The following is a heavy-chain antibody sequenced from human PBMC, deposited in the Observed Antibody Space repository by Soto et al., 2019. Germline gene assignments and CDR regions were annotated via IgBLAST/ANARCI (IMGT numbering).Heavy chain of an antibody. CDR3: AKEWGYSSSWYFNAFDI. J-gene: IGHJ3*02. V-gene: IGHV3-23*01. CDR1: GFTFSSYA. CDR2: ISGSGGST. D-gene: IGHD6-13*01. Sequence: GGSLRLSCAASGFTFSSYAMSWVRQAPGKGLEWVSAISGSGGSTYYADSVKGRFTISRDNSKNTLYLQMNSLRAEDTAVYYCAKEWGYSSSWYFNAFDIWGQGTMDTVSS.